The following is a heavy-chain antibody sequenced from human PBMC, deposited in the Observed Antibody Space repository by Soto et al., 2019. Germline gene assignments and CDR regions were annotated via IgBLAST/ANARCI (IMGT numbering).Heavy chain of an antibody. CDR2: VSIGGST. CDR1: GFTFSSYA. D-gene: IGHD2-15*01. V-gene: IGHV3-23*01. J-gene: IGHJ4*02. CDR3: AKGRGAGGHFDS. Sequence: DVQLLESGGGLVQPEGSLRLSCAASGFTFSSYAMGWVRQGPGKGLEWVAVVSIGGSTHYADSVRGRFTISGDNSKNTLSLQMNSLTAEDTAVYFCAKGRGAGGHFDSWGQGALVTVSS.